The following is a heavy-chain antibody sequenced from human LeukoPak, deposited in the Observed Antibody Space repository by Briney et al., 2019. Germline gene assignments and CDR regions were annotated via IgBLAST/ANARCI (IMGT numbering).Heavy chain of an antibody. CDR1: GYTFTSYC. CDR2: ISDYNGNT. D-gene: IGHD3-10*01. V-gene: IGHV1-18*01. CDR3: ARAGSEGSWFDP. J-gene: IGHJ5*02. Sequence: ASVNVSCKASGYTFTSYCISWVRQAPGQGLEWMGWISDYNGNTNYAQKLKGRVTMTTDTSTSTAYMELRSLRSDDTAVYYCARAGSEGSWFDPWGQGTLVTVSS.